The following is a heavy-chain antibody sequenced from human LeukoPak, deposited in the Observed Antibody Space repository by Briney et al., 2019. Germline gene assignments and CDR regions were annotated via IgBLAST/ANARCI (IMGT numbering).Heavy chain of an antibody. CDR3: AREDPYKENKSY. Sequence: GASVKVSCKASGYTFTSYGISWVRQAPGQGLEWMGWISAYNGNTNYAQKLQGRDAMTTDTSTSTAYMELRSLRSDDTAVYYCAREDPYKENKSYWGQGTLVTVSS. J-gene: IGHJ4*02. CDR1: GYTFTSYG. V-gene: IGHV1-18*01. CDR2: ISAYNGNT. D-gene: IGHD1-14*01.